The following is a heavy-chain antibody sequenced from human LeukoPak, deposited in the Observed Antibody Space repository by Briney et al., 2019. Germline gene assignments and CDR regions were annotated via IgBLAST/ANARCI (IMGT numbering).Heavy chain of an antibody. CDR2: ISYDGSNK. J-gene: IGHJ4*02. CDR3: AKQAVAGLDY. V-gene: IGHV3-30*18. Sequence: GRSLRPSCAASGFTFSSYGMHWVRQAPGKGLEWVAVISYDGSNKYYADSVKGRFTISRENSKNKLYLQMNSLGAEDTAVYYCAKQAVAGLDYWGQGTLVTVSS. D-gene: IGHD6-19*01. CDR1: GFTFSSYG.